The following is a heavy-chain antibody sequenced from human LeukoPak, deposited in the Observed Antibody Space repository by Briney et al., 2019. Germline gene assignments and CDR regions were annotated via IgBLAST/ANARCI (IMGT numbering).Heavy chain of an antibody. V-gene: IGHV3-23*01. J-gene: IGHJ4*02. Sequence: LPGGSPRLSCAASGFTFSSSAMSWVRQAPGKGLEWLSGISGSGGGTYYADSVKGRFTISRDDSKNTLYLQMHSLRAEDTAVYYCAKSGGSSGWLYWGQGTLVTVSS. D-gene: IGHD6-19*01. CDR3: AKSGGSSGWLY. CDR2: ISGSGGGT. CDR1: GFTFSSSA.